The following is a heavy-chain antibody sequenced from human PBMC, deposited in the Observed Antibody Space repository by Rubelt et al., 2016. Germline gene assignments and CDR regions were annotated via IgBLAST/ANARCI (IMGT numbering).Heavy chain of an antibody. J-gene: IGHJ6*02. V-gene: IGHV4-34*01. CDR2: INHCGST. D-gene: IGHD5/OR15-5a*01. Sequence: QVQLQQWGAGLLKPSETLSLTCAVYGGSFSGYYWSRIRQPPGQGLEWIGEINHCGSTNYNPSLKSGVTRSVDTSKNQFSRKLSSVTAADTAVYYCARVGGLYGMDVWGQGTTVTVSS. CDR1: GGSFSGYY. CDR3: ARVGGLYGMDV.